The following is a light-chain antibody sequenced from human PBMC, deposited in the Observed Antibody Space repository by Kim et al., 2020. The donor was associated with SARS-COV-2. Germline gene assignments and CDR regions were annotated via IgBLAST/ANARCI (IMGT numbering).Light chain of an antibody. CDR3: QQYNNLVG. CDR1: QSVLYSSNNKNY. Sequence: DIVMTQSPDSLAVYLGERATINCKSSQSVLYSSNNKNYLAWYQQKPGQPPKLLIYWASTRESGVPDRFSGSGSGTDFTLTISSLQAEDVAVYYCQQYNNLVGFGQGTKVDIK. J-gene: IGKJ1*01. CDR2: WAS. V-gene: IGKV4-1*01.